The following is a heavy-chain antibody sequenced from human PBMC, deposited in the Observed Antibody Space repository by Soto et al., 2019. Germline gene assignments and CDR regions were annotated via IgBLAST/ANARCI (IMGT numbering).Heavy chain of an antibody. CDR1: GFTFSTSP. V-gene: IGHV3-64D*06. J-gene: IGHJ4*02. CDR2: ISPTGGTT. Sequence: GGSPRLSCSASGFTFSTSPMHWVRQAPGKGLEYVSAISPTGGTTYYADSLKGRFTTSRDNSKSTLYLHMSSLRTEDTAVYYCGRKEVSGPIDYWGQGTLVTVSS. CDR3: GRKEVSGPIDY.